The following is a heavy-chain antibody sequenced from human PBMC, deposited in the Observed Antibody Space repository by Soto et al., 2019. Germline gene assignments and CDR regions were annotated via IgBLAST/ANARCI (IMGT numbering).Heavy chain of an antibody. CDR2: IWYDGSNK. Sequence: GGSLRLSCAASGFTFSSYGMHWVRQAPGKGLEWVAVIWYDGSNKYYADSVKGRFTISRDNSKNTLYLQMNSLRAEDTAVYYCARAGDIVVVPAAPEELGYYYGMDVWGQETTVTVSS. D-gene: IGHD2-2*01. J-gene: IGHJ6*02. V-gene: IGHV3-33*01. CDR1: GFTFSSYG. CDR3: ARAGDIVVVPAAPEELGYYYGMDV.